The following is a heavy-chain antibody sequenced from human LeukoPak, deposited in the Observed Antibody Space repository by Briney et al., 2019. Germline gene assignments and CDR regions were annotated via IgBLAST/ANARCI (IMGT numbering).Heavy chain of an antibody. Sequence: ASVKVSCKASGGTFSSYAISWVRQAPGQGLEWMGGIIPIFGTANYAQKFQGRVTMTTDTSTSTAYMELRSLRSDDTAVYYCARTNSGYDLNWFDPWGQGTLVTVSS. CDR3: ARTNSGYDLNWFDP. CDR2: IIPIFGTA. V-gene: IGHV1-69*05. D-gene: IGHD5-12*01. CDR1: GGTFSSYA. J-gene: IGHJ5*02.